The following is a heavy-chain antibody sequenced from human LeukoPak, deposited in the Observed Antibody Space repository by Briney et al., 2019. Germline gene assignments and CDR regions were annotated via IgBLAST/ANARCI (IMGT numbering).Heavy chain of an antibody. CDR1: GGSISSYY. J-gene: IGHJ5*02. CDR3: ARGSGSYYPNWFDP. D-gene: IGHD3-10*01. Sequence: TSETLSLTCTVSGGSISSYYWSWIRQPPGKGLEWIGYIYYSGGTNYNPSLKSRVTISVDTSKNQFSLKLSSVTAADTAVYYCARGSGSYYPNWFDPWGQGTLVTVSS. CDR2: IYYSGGT. V-gene: IGHV4-59*01.